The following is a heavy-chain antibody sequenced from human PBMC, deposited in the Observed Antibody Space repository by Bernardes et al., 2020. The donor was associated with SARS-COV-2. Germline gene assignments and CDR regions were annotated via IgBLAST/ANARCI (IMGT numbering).Heavy chain of an antibody. J-gene: IGHJ4*02. Sequence: GGSLRLSCAASGFTFDDYAMYWVRQAPGKGLEWVSGISWNSGRIGYADSLKGRFTISRDNAKNSLYLQMNSLRPEDTALYYCAKGAAYSSSSYVDYWGQGTLVTVSS. CDR2: ISWNSGRI. CDR3: AKGAAYSSSSYVDY. CDR1: GFTFDDYA. D-gene: IGHD6-6*01. V-gene: IGHV3-9*01.